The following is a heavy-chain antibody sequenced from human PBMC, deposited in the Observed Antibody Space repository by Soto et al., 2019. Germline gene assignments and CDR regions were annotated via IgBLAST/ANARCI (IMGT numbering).Heavy chain of an antibody. J-gene: IGHJ6*02. CDR2: IIENGVDT. Sequence: PGGSLRLSCAASGLTFSNYAMIWFRLAPGKGLEWVSGIIENGVDTYYADSVKGRFTISRDNSKNTLYLQMNSLRAEDTAVYYCARDQYWDVWGQGTTVTAP. CDR1: GLTFSNYA. V-gene: IGHV3-23*01. CDR3: ARDQYWDV. D-gene: IGHD2-8*02.